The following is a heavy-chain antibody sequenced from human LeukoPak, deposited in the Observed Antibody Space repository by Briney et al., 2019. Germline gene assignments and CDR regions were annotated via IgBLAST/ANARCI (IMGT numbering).Heavy chain of an antibody. J-gene: IGHJ4*02. D-gene: IGHD1-1*01. CDR2: IDPSDSYT. V-gene: IGHV5-10-1*01. CDR1: GSRFTSYC. Sequence: PGESLQISCKGSGSRFTSYCISWVRQMPGKGLEWMGRIDPSDSYTNYSPSFRGHVTISADKSISTAYLQWSSLKASDTAMYYCARRTTGTTFSDYWGQGTQVTVSS. CDR3: ARRTTGTTFSDY.